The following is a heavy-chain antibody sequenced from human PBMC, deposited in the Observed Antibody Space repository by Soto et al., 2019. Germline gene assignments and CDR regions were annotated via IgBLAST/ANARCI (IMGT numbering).Heavy chain of an antibody. CDR1: GFSFSNYA. Sequence: GGSLRLSCAASGFSFSNYAMNWVRQAPGKGQEWVSGISSSSSTIYYADSVKGRFTISRDNAKNSLYLQMNSLRAEDTAVYYCARHPERIAQIGWFDPWGQGTLVTVSS. D-gene: IGHD6-13*01. CDR3: ARHPERIAQIGWFDP. V-gene: IGHV3-48*01. CDR2: ISSSSSTI. J-gene: IGHJ5*02.